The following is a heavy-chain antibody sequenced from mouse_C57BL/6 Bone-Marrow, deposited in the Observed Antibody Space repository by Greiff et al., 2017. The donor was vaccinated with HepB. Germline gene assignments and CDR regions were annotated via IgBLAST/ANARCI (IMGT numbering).Heavy chain of an antibody. CDR3: ARVGSSYDYAMDY. J-gene: IGHJ4*01. Sequence: EVKLVESEGGLVQPGRSMKLSCTASGFTFSDYYMAWVRQVPEKGLEWVANINYDGSSTYYLDSLKSRFIISRDNAKNILYLQMSSLKSEDTATYYCARVGSSYDYAMDYWGQGTSVTVSS. CDR1: GFTFSDYY. CDR2: INYDGSST. D-gene: IGHD1-1*01. V-gene: IGHV5-16*01.